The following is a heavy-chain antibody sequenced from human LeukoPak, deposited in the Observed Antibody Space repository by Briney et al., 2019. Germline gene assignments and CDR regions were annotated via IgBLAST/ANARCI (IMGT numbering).Heavy chain of an antibody. D-gene: IGHD2-15*01. J-gene: IGHJ3*02. CDR1: GFTFRSYG. CDR2: ISSDGTST. V-gene: IGHV3-74*01. CDR3: ASPAWSDALDM. Sequence: GGSLRLSCAASGFTFRSYGMHWVRQAPGKGLVWVSRISSDGTSTTYADSVKGRFTISRDNAKNTLYLQLDSLRAEDTAIYYCASPAWSDALDMWGQGTRVTVSS.